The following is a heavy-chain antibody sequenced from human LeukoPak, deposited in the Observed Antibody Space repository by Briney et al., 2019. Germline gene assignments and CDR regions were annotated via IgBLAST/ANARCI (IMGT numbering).Heavy chain of an antibody. Sequence: GGSLRLSCAASGFTFSSHAMGWVRQAPGKGLEWVSSITGSGGGTYYGDSVKGRFTISRDNAKNSLYLQMNSLRAEDTAVYYCARDLYGDYPDYWGQGTLVTVSS. CDR1: GFTFSSHA. J-gene: IGHJ4*02. CDR2: ITGSGGGT. D-gene: IGHD4-17*01. V-gene: IGHV3-23*01. CDR3: ARDLYGDYPDY.